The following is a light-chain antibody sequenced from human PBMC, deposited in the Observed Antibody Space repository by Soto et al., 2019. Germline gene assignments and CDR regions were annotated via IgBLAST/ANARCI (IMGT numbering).Light chain of an antibody. V-gene: IGKV1-5*03. CDR1: QNINVW. CDR3: QQHEAYPRT. J-gene: IGKJ1*01. CDR2: QAS. Sequence: DIQMTQSPSTLSASIGDRVTITCRARQNINVWLAWYQQKPGKAPKFLIYQASTLQSGVPSRFSGSGSGTEFPLTISSLQPDDFATYYCQQHEAYPRTFGQGTKVEIK.